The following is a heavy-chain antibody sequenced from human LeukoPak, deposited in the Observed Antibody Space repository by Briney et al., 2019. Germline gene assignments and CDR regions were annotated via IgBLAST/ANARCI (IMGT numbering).Heavy chain of an antibody. CDR2: IKSDGSSI. Sequence: GGSLRLSCAASGFSFSHYYMTWIRQAPGKGLVWVSRIKSDGSSISYADSVRGRFTISRDNAKSTLYLQMSSLRAEDTAVYYCARGDYGDYVRANDAFDIWGQGTLVTVSS. J-gene: IGHJ3*02. D-gene: IGHD4-17*01. CDR1: GFSFSHYY. CDR3: ARGDYGDYVRANDAFDI. V-gene: IGHV3-74*01.